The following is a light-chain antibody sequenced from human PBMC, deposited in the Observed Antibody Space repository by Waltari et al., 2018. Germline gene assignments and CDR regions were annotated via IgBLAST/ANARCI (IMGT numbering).Light chain of an antibody. CDR3: QTGGHGTWV. V-gene: IGLV4-69*01. CDR1: GGHSNTI. J-gene: IGLJ3*02. Sequence: QLLLTQTTSVNAFLDASVKHPCTMTGGHSNTITAWHKQQPEKGPRYLMKVNSDGSHSKGDEIPDRFSGSSSGAERYLTISSLQSEDEADYYCQTGGHGTWVFGGGTKLTVL. CDR2: VNSDGSH.